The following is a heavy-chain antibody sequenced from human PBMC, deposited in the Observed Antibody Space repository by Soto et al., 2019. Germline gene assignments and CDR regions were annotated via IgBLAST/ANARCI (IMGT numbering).Heavy chain of an antibody. CDR2: ISYDGSNK. V-gene: IGHV3-30*18. CDR3: AKGGHYFDY. J-gene: IGHJ4*02. Sequence: QVQLVESGGGVVQPGRSLRLSCAASGFTFSSYGMHWVRQAPGKGLEWVAVISYDGSNKYYADSVKGRFTISRDNSMITLYLQMNSLRAEDTAVYYCAKGGHYFDYWGQGTLVTVSS. CDR1: GFTFSSYG.